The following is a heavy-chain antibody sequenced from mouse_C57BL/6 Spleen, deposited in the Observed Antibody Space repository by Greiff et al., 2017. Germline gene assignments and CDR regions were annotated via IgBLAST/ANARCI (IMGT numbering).Heavy chain of an antibody. J-gene: IGHJ1*03. CDR2: INPSNGGT. CDR3: ARHGSSYWYFDV. Sequence: QVQLQQSGTELVKPGASVTLSCKASGYTFTSYWMHWVKQRPGQGLEWIGNINPSNGGTNYNEKFKSKATLTVDKSSSTAYMQLSSLTSEDSAVYYCARHGSSYWYFDVWGTGTTVTVSS. V-gene: IGHV1-53*01. D-gene: IGHD1-1*01. CDR1: GYTFTSYW.